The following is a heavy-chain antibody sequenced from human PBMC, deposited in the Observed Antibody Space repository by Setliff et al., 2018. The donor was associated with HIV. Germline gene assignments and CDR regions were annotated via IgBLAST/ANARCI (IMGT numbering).Heavy chain of an antibody. V-gene: IGHV4-39*01. CDR2: ILGGRNT. CDR3: ARLRELLRGFSYFDF. Sequence: SETLSLTCTVSGGSLTSGHYYWGWIRQPPGKGLEWIGNILGGRNTYYNPSLKSRVTMSLDTSENQFSLRVNSVTAADTAVYYCARLRELLRGFSYFDFWGRGILVTVSS. CDR1: GGSLTSGHYY. J-gene: IGHJ4*02. D-gene: IGHD1-26*01.